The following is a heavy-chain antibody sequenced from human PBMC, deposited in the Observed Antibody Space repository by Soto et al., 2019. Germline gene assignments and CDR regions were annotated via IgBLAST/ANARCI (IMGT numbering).Heavy chain of an antibody. D-gene: IGHD5-12*01. V-gene: IGHV1-69*08. CDR1: GGTFSSYT. CDR3: ARETDYSGYVDAFDI. Sequence: QVQLVQSGAEVKKPGSSVKVSCKASGGTFSSYTISWVRQAPGQGLEWMGRIIPILGIANYAQKFQGRVTITAQKTTSTAYMGLSSMRSEDTAVYYCARETDYSGYVDAFDIWGQGTMVTVSS. J-gene: IGHJ3*02. CDR2: IIPILGIA.